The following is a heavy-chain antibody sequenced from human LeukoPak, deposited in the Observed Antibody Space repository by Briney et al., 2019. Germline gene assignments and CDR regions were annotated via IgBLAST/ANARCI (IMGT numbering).Heavy chain of an antibody. J-gene: IGHJ4*02. D-gene: IGHD6-13*01. CDR1: GFSVTSNY. CDR3: ASWYEIH. CDR2: IYSGGST. Sequence: GGSLRLSCAVSGFSVTSNYMSWVRQAPGKGLEWVSVIYSGGSTYYADSVKGRFTISRDNSKNTLYLQVNSLRAEDTAVYYCASWYEIHWGQGTLVTVSS. V-gene: IGHV3-53*01.